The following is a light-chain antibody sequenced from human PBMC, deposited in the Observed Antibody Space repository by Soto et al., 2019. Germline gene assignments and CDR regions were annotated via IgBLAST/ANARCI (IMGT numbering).Light chain of an antibody. Sequence: QSALTQPRSVSGSPGQSVTISCTGTSSDVGGYNFVSWYQQHPGKAPKLMIYDVNKRPSGVPDRFSGSKSGNTASLTVSGLQAEDEADYYCTSYAGGNNVFGTGTKVTVL. V-gene: IGLV2-11*01. J-gene: IGLJ1*01. CDR2: DVN. CDR3: TSYAGGNNV. CDR1: SSDVGGYNF.